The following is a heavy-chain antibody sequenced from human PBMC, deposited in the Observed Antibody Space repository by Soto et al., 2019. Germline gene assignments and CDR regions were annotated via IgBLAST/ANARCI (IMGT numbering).Heavy chain of an antibody. V-gene: IGHV4-59*01. CDR1: GGSISSYY. D-gene: IGHD6-13*01. Sequence: SETLSLTCTVSGGSISSYYWSWIRQPPGKGLEWIGYIYYSGSTNYNPSLKSRVTISVDTSKNQFSLKLSSVTAADTAVYYCARAVAAGWFDLWGQGTLVTVSS. J-gene: IGHJ5*02. CDR2: IYYSGST. CDR3: ARAVAAGWFDL.